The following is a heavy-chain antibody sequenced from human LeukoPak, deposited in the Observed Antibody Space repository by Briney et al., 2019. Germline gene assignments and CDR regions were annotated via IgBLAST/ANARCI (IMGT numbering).Heavy chain of an antibody. J-gene: IGHJ4*02. Sequence: GGSLRLSCAASGFTFSSYGMHWVRQAPGKGLEWVAVISYDGSNKYYADSVKGRFTISRDNSKNTLYLQMNSLRAEDTAVYYCAKDLEGGSSWYYFDYWGQGTLVTVSS. V-gene: IGHV3-30*18. CDR3: AKDLEGGSSWYYFDY. CDR2: ISYDGSNK. D-gene: IGHD6-13*01. CDR1: GFTFSSYG.